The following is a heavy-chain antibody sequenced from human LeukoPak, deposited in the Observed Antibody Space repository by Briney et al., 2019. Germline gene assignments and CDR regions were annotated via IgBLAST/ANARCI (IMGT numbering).Heavy chain of an antibody. CDR2: INYSGST. CDR3: ARLGYSSGWATFDY. Sequence: PSETLSLTCTVSGGSISSYYWSWIRQPPGKGLEWIGYINYSGSTNYNPSLKSRVTISVDTSKNDLSLQLSSVTAADTAVYYCARLGYSSGWATFDYWGQGTLVTVSS. J-gene: IGHJ4*02. CDR1: GGSISSYY. V-gene: IGHV4-59*08. D-gene: IGHD6-19*01.